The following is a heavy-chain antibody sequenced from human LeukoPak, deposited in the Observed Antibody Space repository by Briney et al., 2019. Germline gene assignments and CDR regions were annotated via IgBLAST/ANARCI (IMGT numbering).Heavy chain of an antibody. V-gene: IGHV3-7*01. CDR1: GFTFCSYW. CDR2: IKQDGGET. Sequence: GGSLRLSCAASGFTFCSYWISWVRQAPGKGLEWVANIKQDGGETFYVDSVKGRFTISRDNAKNSLYLQMNSLRAEDTAVYYCTREDHSNYNYWGQGTLVTVSS. J-gene: IGHJ4*02. D-gene: IGHD4-11*01. CDR3: TREDHSNYNY.